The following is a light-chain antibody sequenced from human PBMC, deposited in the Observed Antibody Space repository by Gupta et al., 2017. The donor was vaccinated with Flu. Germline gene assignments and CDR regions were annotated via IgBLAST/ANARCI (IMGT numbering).Light chain of an antibody. CDR3: QQLNGYPPT. CDR2: AAS. J-gene: IGKJ2*01. Sequence: FLSASVGDKVTITCRASQGINTYLAWYQQQPGKAPKLLIYAASTLQRGVPSRLSGSGSGTEFTLTISSLQHEDFATYYYQQLNGYPPTFG. CDR1: QGINTY. V-gene: IGKV1-9*01.